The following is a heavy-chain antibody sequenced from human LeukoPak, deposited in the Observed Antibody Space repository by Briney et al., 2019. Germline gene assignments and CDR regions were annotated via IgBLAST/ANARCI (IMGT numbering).Heavy chain of an antibody. CDR2: VYYSGTT. D-gene: IGHD3-22*01. Sequence: PSETLSLTCTVSDGSVSSGGCYWTWIRQHPGKGLEWIGYVYYSGTTYYNPSLKSRVTISVDTSEDQFSLMLSSVTAADTAVYYCARWGAVPTFYDSSGYARNAFDIWGQGTMVTVSS. CDR3: ARWGAVPTFYDSSGYARNAFDI. J-gene: IGHJ3*02. V-gene: IGHV4-31*03. CDR1: DGSVSSGGCY.